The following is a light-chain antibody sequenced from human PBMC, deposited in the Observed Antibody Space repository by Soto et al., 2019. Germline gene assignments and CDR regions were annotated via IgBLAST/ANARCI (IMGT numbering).Light chain of an antibody. CDR2: GVS. CDR3: QQFGTSSLVT. V-gene: IGKV3-20*01. Sequence: EIVLTQSPGTLSLSPGERATLSCRASQSVNTKYLAWYQQKPGQAPRLLISGVSSRATGIPDRFSGSGSGTDFILTISRVEPEDFAVYYCQQFGTSSLVTFGPGTKVAI. J-gene: IGKJ3*01. CDR1: QSVNTKY.